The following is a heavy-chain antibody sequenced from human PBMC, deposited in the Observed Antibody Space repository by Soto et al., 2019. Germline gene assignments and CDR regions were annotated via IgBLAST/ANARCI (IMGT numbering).Heavy chain of an antibody. J-gene: IGHJ4*02. D-gene: IGHD6-19*01. CDR2: IIPILGIA. CDR1: GGTFSSYT. V-gene: IGHV1-69*08. CDR3: ARDGTVADTAHFDY. Sequence: QVQLVQSGAEVKKPGSSVKVTCKASGGTFSSYTSSWVRQAPGQGLEWMGRIIPILGIANYAQKFQGRVTITADKPTSTAYMELSSLRSEDTAVYYCARDGTVADTAHFDYWGQGTLVTVSS.